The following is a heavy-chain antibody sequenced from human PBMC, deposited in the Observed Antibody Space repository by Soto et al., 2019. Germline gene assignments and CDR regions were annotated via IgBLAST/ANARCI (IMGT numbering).Heavy chain of an antibody. J-gene: IGHJ4*02. CDR2: IYYTGST. D-gene: IGHD3-10*01. V-gene: IGHV4-31*03. Sequence: QVQLQESGPGLVKPSQTLSLTCTVSGGSITSGAYYWSWIRQHPGKGLEWIGYIYYTGSTYYNPSLKSRVTISIGTSKNQFSLELSSVTAADTAVYYCARESSYYGGGGYWGQGTLVTVSS. CDR3: ARESSYYGGGGY. CDR1: GGSITSGAYY.